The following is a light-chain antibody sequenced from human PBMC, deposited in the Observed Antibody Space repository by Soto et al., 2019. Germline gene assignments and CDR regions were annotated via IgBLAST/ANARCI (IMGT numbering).Light chain of an antibody. Sequence: DIVMTQSPDSLAVSLVERATINFKSSESFLYSSNNKNYLAWYQQKPGQPPKLLIYWASTRESGVPDRFSGSGSGTDFTLTISSLRAEDVAVYFCQQYYSSPWTFGQGTKVDIK. CDR2: WAS. J-gene: IGKJ1*01. V-gene: IGKV4-1*01. CDR1: ESFLYSSNNKNY. CDR3: QQYYSSPWT.